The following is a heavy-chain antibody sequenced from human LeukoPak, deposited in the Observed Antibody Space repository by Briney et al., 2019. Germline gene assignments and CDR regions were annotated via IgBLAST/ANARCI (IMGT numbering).Heavy chain of an antibody. Sequence: GGSLRLSCGASGFTFDDYAMHWVRQAPGKGLEWVSGISWNSGSIGYADSVKGRFTISRDNAKNSLYLQMNSLRAEDTALYYCASLYSGSYSSDYWGQGTLVTVSS. D-gene: IGHD1-26*01. CDR2: ISWNSGSI. V-gene: IGHV3-9*01. CDR1: GFTFDDYA. CDR3: ASLYSGSYSSDY. J-gene: IGHJ4*02.